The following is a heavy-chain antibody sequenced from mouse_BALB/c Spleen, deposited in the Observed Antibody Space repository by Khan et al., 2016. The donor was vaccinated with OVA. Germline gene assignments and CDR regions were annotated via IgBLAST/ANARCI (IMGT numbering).Heavy chain of an antibody. D-gene: IGHD2-10*01. CDR2: INTYTGEP. Sequence: QIQLVQSGPEVKKPGETVKISCKASGYPFTNYGVNWVQQSPGKALKWMGWINTYTGEPTYADDFKGRFAFSLETSASTAYLQINNLKNEDTATSFCARPPYFSYTLDYWGQGTSVTVSS. J-gene: IGHJ4*01. V-gene: IGHV9-3-1*01. CDR1: GYPFTNYG. CDR3: ARPPYFSYTLDY.